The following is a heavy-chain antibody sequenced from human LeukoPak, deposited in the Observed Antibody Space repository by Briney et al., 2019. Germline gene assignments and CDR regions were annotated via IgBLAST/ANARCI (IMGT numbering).Heavy chain of an antibody. CDR2: IKQDGSEK. CDR1: GFTFSNYW. Sequence: PGGSLRLSCAASGFTFSNYWMSWVRQAPGKGLEWVANIKQDGSEKYYVDSVKGRFTISRDNAKKSLYLQMNSLRVEDTAAYYCARDREWFDPWGQGTLVTVSS. J-gene: IGHJ5*02. V-gene: IGHV3-7*01. CDR3: ARDREWFDP.